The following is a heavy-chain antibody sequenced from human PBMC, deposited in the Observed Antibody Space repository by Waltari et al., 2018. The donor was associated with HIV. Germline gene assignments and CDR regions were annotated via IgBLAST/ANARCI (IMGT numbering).Heavy chain of an antibody. CDR1: GITLSSYG. D-gene: IGHD2-21*02. J-gene: IGHJ4*02. Sequence: QVHLVESGGGVVQPGGSLRLSCAASGITLSSYGIHWVRQAPGKGLEWVAFIGHDENDKHYAGSVKGRLTISRDNSKNTLYLQMNSLRVEDTAVYYCAKGPIDCGVDCYYLGYWGQGTLVTVSS. CDR2: IGHDENDK. V-gene: IGHV3-30*02. CDR3: AKGPIDCGVDCYYLGY.